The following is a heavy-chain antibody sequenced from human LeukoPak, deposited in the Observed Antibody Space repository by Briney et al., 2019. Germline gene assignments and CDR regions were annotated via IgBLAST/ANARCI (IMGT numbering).Heavy chain of an antibody. CDR2: IKQDGSEK. V-gene: IGHV3-7*01. D-gene: IGHD6-13*01. CDR1: GFTFSSYW. CDR3: ARDLAAAGTYPFDY. Sequence: GGSLRLSCAASGFTFSSYWMSWVRQAPGKGLEWVANIKQDGSEKYYMDSVKGRFTISRDNAKNSLYLQMNSLRAEDTAVYYCARDLAAAGTYPFDYWGQGTLVTVSS. J-gene: IGHJ4*02.